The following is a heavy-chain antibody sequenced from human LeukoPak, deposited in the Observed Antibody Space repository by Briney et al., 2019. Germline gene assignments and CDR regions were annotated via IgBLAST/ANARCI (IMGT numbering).Heavy chain of an antibody. D-gene: IGHD3-22*01. CDR1: GGSISSYY. V-gene: IGHV4-4*07. CDR3: ARDGDSSLLNDVFDI. Sequence: SETLSLTCTVSGGSISSYYWSWVRQPAGKGLEWIGRIYTSGSTNYNPSLKSRVTMSVDTSKNQFSLKLSSVTVADTAVYCCARDGDSSLLNDVFDIWGQGTMVTVSS. J-gene: IGHJ3*02. CDR2: IYTSGST.